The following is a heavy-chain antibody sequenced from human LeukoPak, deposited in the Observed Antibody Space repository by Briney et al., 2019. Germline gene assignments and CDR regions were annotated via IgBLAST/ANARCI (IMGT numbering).Heavy chain of an antibody. J-gene: IGHJ6*03. Sequence: SQTLSLTCSVSGGSISSGDYYWTWIRQPPGKGLEWIGYIFHSGSTYYNPSLKSRVTISVDTSKNQFSLKLSSVTAADTAVYYCARGGLGGSYYYYYYMDVWGKGTTVTVSS. CDR2: IFHSGST. CDR1: GGSISSGDYY. D-gene: IGHD3/OR15-3a*01. CDR3: ARGGLGGSYYYYYYMDV. V-gene: IGHV4-30-2*05.